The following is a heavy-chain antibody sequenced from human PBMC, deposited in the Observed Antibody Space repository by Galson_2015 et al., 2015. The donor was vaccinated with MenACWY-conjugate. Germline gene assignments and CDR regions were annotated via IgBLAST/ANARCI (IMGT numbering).Heavy chain of an antibody. V-gene: IGHV3-7*03. Sequence: SLRLSCAASGFTFSSYWMHWVRQAPGKGLEWVATIKKDGSEKYYVDSVKGRFTVSRDNAKNSMSLEMNSLRVEDTAVYSCARGHYGMDAWGQGTTVTVSS. J-gene: IGHJ6*02. CDR1: GFTFSSYW. CDR2: IKKDGSEK. CDR3: ARGHYGMDA.